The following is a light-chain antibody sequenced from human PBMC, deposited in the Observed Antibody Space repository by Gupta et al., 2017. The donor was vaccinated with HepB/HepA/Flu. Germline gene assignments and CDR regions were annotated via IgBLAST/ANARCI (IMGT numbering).Light chain of an antibody. J-gene: IGLJ1*01. CDR1: SSDVGGDNS. CDR3: SSYTSYSSTLEV. V-gene: IGLV2-14*01. Sequence: HSALTQPASVSGSPGQSITISCTGISSDVGGDNSGSWYQQHPGKAPKLIIFEVSNRPAGCSNRFSGSKSGNTASLSISGLQAEDEADYYCSSYTSYSSTLEVFGTGTRVTVL. CDR2: EVS.